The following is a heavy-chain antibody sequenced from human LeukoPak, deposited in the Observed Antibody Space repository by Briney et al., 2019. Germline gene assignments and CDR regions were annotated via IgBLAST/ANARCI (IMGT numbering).Heavy chain of an antibody. V-gene: IGHV1-8*01. Sequence: ASVKVSXKASGYTFTSYDINWVRQATGQGLEWMGWMNPNSGNTGYAQKFQGRVTMTRNTSISTAYMELSSLRSEDTAVYYCARIFDGAAAYDYWGQGTLVTVSS. CDR1: GYTFTSYD. D-gene: IGHD6-13*01. J-gene: IGHJ4*02. CDR3: ARIFDGAAAYDY. CDR2: MNPNSGNT.